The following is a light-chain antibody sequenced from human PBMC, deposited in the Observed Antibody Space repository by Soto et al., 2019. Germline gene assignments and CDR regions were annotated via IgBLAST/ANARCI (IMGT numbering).Light chain of an antibody. CDR2: RAS. V-gene: IGKV1-27*01. J-gene: IGKJ3*01. Sequence: DIQMTQSPSSLSASVGDRVTITCRASQGISNSLAWYQQKPGKVPQLLIYRASTLQSGAPSRFSGSGSGADLTRTISNLQPKDVANYYGQRSYAVLITYGTGTRVHIK. CDR1: QGISNS. CDR3: QRSYAVLIT.